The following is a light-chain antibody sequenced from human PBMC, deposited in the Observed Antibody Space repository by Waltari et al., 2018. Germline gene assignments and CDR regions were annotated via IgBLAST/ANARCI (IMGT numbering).Light chain of an antibody. V-gene: IGKV1-33*01. CDR3: QQYDNLPVT. Sequence: DIQMTQSPSSLSASVRDRVTITCQASQDISKYLSWYQQKPGKAPKLLIYGASNLETGVPSRFSGSGSRTDFTFTISILQPEDVATYYCQQYDNLPVTFGQGTKVEIK. CDR1: QDISKY. CDR2: GAS. J-gene: IGKJ1*01.